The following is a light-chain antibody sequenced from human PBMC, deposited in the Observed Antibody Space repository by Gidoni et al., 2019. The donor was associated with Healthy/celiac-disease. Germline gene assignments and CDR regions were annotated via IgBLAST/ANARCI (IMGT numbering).Light chain of an antibody. J-gene: IGKJ1*01. Sequence: EIVLTQSPGTLSLSPWERATLSCRASQSVSSSYLAWYPQKPGQAPRLLIYGASSRATGIPDRFSGSGSGTDFTLTISRLEPEDFAVYYCQQYGSSPRTFGQGTKVEIK. CDR2: GAS. CDR1: QSVSSSY. V-gene: IGKV3-20*01. CDR3: QQYGSSPRT.